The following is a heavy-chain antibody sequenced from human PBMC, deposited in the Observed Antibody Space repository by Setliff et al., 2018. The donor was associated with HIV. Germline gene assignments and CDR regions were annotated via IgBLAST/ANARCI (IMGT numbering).Heavy chain of an antibody. CDR2: INWNGVTT. CDR1: GFTVDNYG. D-gene: IGHD3-22*01. CDR3: ARDRADSSGYYGRVDWFDP. J-gene: IGHJ5*02. Sequence: PGGSLRLSCAASGFTVDNYGMSWVRQSPGKGLEWVSTINWNGVTTYYADSVKCRFTIYRDNTKNSLYLQMNSLRAEDTAVYYCARDRADSSGYYGRVDWFDPWGQGTLVTVSS. V-gene: IGHV3-20*04.